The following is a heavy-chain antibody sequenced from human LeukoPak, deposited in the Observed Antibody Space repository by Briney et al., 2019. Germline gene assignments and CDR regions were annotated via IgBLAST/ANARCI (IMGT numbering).Heavy chain of an antibody. J-gene: IGHJ6*03. CDR1: GYTFTGYY. CDR3: ARGYGDYFYYYYYYMDV. Sequence: ASVKVSCKASGYTFTGYYMHWVRQAPGQGLEWMGWINPNSGGTNYAQKFQGRVTMTRDTSISTAYMELSRLRSDDTAVYYCARGYGDYFYYYYYYMDVWGKGTTVAVSS. D-gene: IGHD4-17*01. V-gene: IGHV1-2*02. CDR2: INPNSGGT.